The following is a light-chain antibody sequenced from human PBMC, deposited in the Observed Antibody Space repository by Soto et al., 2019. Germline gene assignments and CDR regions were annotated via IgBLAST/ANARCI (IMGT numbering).Light chain of an antibody. CDR1: QSVSSN. CDR3: QQYNNWLWT. J-gene: IGKJ1*01. V-gene: IGKV3-15*01. Sequence: EIVMTQSPATLSVSPGERATLSCRASQSVSSNLAWYQQKPGQAPSLLIYGASTRATGIPARFSGSGSGTEFTLTISILQSEDFAVYYCQQYNNWLWTFGQGTKVEIK. CDR2: GAS.